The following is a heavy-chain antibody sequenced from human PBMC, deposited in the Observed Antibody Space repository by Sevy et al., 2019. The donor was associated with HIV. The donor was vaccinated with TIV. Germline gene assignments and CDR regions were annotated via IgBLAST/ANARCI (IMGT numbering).Heavy chain of an antibody. CDR2: ISGSGGDT. CDR1: AFTFKSYA. Sequence: GGSLRLSCAASAFTFKSYAMTWVRQAPGKGLEWISSISGSGGDTKYADSVKGRFTISRDSSKNTLYLQMNSLRAEDTAVYYCAKDQGDYIWGTYRHWGQGTLVTVSS. CDR3: AKDQGDYIWGTYRH. D-gene: IGHD3-16*02. V-gene: IGHV3-23*01. J-gene: IGHJ4*02.